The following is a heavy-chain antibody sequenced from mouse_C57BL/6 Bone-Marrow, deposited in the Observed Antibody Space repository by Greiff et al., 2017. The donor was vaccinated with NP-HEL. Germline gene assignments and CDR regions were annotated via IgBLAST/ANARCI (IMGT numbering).Heavy chain of an antibody. CDR2: IYPGSGNT. V-gene: IGHV1-76*01. D-gene: IGHD2-4*01. CDR3: ARVNDDYDGYYDY. Sequence: QVQLQQSGAELVRPGASVKLSCKASGYTFTDYYINWVKQRPGQGLEWIARIYPGSGNTYYNEKFKGKATLTAEQSSSTAYMQRSSLTSEDAEVDICARVNDDYDGYYDYWGQGTTLTVAS. J-gene: IGHJ2*01. CDR1: GYTFTDYY.